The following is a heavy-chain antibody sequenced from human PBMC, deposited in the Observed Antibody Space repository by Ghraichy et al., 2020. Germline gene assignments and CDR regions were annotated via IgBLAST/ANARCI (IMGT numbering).Heavy chain of an antibody. Sequence: SETLSLTCAVSGGSLSGYYWSWIRQPPGRRLEWIGDISRSGATNYNPSLKGRVTISLDTSKNHFSLRLISVTAVDTAVYYCARGGTLVARLNIAQKYYLDFWGQGTLVTVSS. D-gene: IGHD6-6*01. CDR3: ARGGTLVARLNIAQKYYLDF. CDR2: ISRSGAT. J-gene: IGHJ4*02. CDR1: GGSLSGYY. V-gene: IGHV4-34*01.